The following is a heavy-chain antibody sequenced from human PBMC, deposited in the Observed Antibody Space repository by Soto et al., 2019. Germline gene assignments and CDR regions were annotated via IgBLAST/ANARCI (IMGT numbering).Heavy chain of an antibody. CDR2: INHSGST. CDR1: GGNFSGYY. V-gene: IGHV4-34*01. D-gene: IGHD3-3*01. Sequence: SETMSLTCAVYGGNFSGYYWSWIRQKPGKGLEWIGEINHSGSTNYNPSLKSRVTISVDTSKNQFSLKLSSVTAADTAVYYCARLRYYDFWSGYYYGMDVWGQGTTVTVSS. J-gene: IGHJ6*02. CDR3: ARLRYYDFWSGYYYGMDV.